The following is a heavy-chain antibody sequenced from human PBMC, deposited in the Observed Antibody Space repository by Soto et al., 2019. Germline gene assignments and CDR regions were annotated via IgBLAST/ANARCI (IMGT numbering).Heavy chain of an antibody. Sequence: GESLKISCKGSGYSFAGYWITWVRQKPGKGLEWMGRIDPSDSQTYYSPSFRGHVTISATKSITTVFLQWSSLRASDAAMYYCPRHIGGYGQGHNFQYYFHSCGQGTPVTLSA. CDR2: IDPSDSQT. CDR1: GYSFAGYW. V-gene: IGHV5-10-1*01. CDR3: PRHIGGYGQGHNFQYYFHS. D-gene: IGHD5-18*01. J-gene: IGHJ4*02.